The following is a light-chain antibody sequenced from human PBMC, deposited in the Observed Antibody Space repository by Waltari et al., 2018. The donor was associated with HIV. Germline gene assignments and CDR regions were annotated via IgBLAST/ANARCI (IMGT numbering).Light chain of an antibody. Sequence: EIVLTQSPATLSLSPGERATVSCRASQSFSSYLAWYQQKPGQAPRLLLYDASNRATGIPARFSGSGSGTDFTLTISSLEPEDFAVYYCQQRSNWPPALTFGGGTKVEIK. CDR1: QSFSSY. V-gene: IGKV3-11*01. CDR2: DAS. J-gene: IGKJ4*01. CDR3: QQRSNWPPALT.